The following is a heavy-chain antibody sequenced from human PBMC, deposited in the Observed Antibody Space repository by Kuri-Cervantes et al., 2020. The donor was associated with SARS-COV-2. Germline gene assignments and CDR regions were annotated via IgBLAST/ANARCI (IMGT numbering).Heavy chain of an antibody. CDR2: IYTSGST. Sequence: SETLSLTCTVSGGSISSYYWSWIRQPAGKGLEWIGRIYTSGSTNHSPPLKSRVTMSVDRSKNQFSLKLSSVTAADTAVYYCARVFDYWGSPAVDYWGQGTLVTVSS. J-gene: IGHJ4*02. CDR1: GGSISSYY. D-gene: IGHD7-27*01. CDR3: ARVFDYWGSPAVDY. V-gene: IGHV4-4*07.